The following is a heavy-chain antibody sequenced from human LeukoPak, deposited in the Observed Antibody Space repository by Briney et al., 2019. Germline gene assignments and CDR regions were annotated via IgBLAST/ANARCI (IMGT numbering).Heavy chain of an antibody. V-gene: IGHV4-61*02. CDR2: IYTSGST. CDR3: AREELGIDY. D-gene: IGHD7-27*01. CDR1: GGSISSGSYY. J-gene: IGHJ4*02. Sequence: SETLSLTCTVSGGSISSGSYYWSWIRQPAGKGLEWIGRIYTSGSTNYNPSLKSRVTISVDTSKNQFSLKLSPVTAADTAVYYCAREELGIDYWGQGTLVTVSS.